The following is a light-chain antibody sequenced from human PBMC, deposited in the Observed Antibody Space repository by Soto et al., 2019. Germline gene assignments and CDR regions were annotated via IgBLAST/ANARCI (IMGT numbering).Light chain of an antibody. CDR2: AAS. CDR3: QQANSFPWT. J-gene: IGKJ1*01. V-gene: IGKV1-12*01. CDR1: QGISSW. Sequence: DIQMTQSPSSVSASVGDRVTITCRASQGISSWLVWYQQKPGKAPKLLIYAASSLQSEVPSRFSGSGSGTDFTLTISSLQSEDFATYYCQQANSFPWTFGQGTKVEIK.